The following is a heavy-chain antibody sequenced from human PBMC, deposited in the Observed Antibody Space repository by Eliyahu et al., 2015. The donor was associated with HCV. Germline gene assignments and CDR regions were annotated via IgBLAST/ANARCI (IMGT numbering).Heavy chain of an antibody. Sequence: EWVGRIKSKTDGGTTDYAAPVKGRFTISRDDSKNTLYLQMNSLKTEETARYYCTTGFTMVRGVLTWGDWFDPWGQGTLVTVSS. J-gene: IGHJ5*02. CDR2: IKSKTDGGTT. V-gene: IGHV3-15*01. CDR3: TTGFTMVRGVLTWGDWFDP. D-gene: IGHD3-10*01.